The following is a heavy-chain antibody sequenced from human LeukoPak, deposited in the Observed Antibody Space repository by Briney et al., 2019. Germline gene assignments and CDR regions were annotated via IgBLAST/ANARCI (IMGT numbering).Heavy chain of an antibody. CDR3: ARAVGGYHFDY. D-gene: IGHD3-16*01. CDR1: GGSISTDNYY. J-gene: IGHJ4*02. CDR2: IFHTGST. Sequence: SETLSLTCTVSGGSISTDNYYWSWIRQPPGKGLEWIAYIFHTGSTYYNPSLRSRVTISVDASKNQFSLKLSSVTAADTAVYYCARAVGGYHFDYWGQGTLVTGS. V-gene: IGHV4-30-4*01.